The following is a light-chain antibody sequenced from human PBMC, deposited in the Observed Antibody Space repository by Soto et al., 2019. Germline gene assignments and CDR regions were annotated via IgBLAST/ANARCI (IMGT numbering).Light chain of an antibody. Sequence: DIVMTQSPDSLAVSLGERATINCKSSQSVLYSSNNKNYLAWYQQKPGQPPKLLIYWASTRESGVPDRFSGSGSGTDFTLTISSLQAEDVAVYYCQQYYSTPHPTFGQGTKVEIK. CDR3: QQYYSTPHPT. CDR2: WAS. V-gene: IGKV4-1*01. CDR1: QSVLYSSNNKNY. J-gene: IGKJ1*01.